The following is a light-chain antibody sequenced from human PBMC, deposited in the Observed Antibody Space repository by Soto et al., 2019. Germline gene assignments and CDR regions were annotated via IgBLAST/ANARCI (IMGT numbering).Light chain of an antibody. CDR1: SSNIGNNY. CDR3: GTWDSSLSAVV. J-gene: IGLJ2*01. Sequence: QSVLTQPPSVSAAPGQKVTISCSGSSSNIGNNYVSWYQQIPGTAPKLLIYDNNKRPSGIPDRFSGSKSGTSATLGITGLQTGDEADYYCGTWDSSLSAVVFGGVTKLTVL. CDR2: DNN. V-gene: IGLV1-51*01.